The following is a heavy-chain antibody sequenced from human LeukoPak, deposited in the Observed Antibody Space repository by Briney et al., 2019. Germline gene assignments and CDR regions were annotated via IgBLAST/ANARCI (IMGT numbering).Heavy chain of an antibody. V-gene: IGHV3-48*02. Sequence: QPGGSLRLSCAASGLTFGSYAMNWVRQAPGKGREWVSYISGSSSTIYYAESVKGRFTISRDNAKNSLYLQMNGLRDDDTAVYYCARDAGSGYFDYWGQGTLVTVSS. J-gene: IGHJ4*02. D-gene: IGHD6-19*01. CDR1: GLTFGSYA. CDR2: ISGSSSTI. CDR3: ARDAGSGYFDY.